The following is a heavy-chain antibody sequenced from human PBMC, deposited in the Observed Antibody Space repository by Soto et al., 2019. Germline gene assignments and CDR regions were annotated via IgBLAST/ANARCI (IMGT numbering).Heavy chain of an antibody. Sequence: QVQLVESGGGVVKPGRSLRLSCVASGFTFSSYGMHWVRQAPGKGLEWVAIISYDGSNTYYADSVKGRFTISRDNSKNTLNLQMNSLRAEDTSVYYCAKEGGLSGSYYISSSYYFDYWGQGTRVTVSS. CDR3: AKEGGLSGSYYISSSYYFDY. V-gene: IGHV3-30*18. D-gene: IGHD1-26*01. J-gene: IGHJ4*02. CDR1: GFTFSSYG. CDR2: ISYDGSNT.